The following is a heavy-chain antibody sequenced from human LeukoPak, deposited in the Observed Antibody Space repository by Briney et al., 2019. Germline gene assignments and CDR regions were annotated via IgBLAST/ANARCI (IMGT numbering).Heavy chain of an antibody. Sequence: GGSLRLSCAASGFTFSDYYMSWIRQAPGKGLEWVSYISSSGSTIYYADSVEGRFTISRDNAKNSLYLQMNSLRAEDTAVYYCATFEYSSSSASYWGQGTLVTVSS. J-gene: IGHJ4*02. V-gene: IGHV3-11*04. CDR2: ISSSGSTI. CDR1: GFTFSDYY. D-gene: IGHD6-6*01. CDR3: ATFEYSSSSASY.